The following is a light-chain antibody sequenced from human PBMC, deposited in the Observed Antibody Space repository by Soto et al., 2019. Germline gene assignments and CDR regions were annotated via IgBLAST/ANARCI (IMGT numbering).Light chain of an antibody. CDR2: AAS. CDR1: HSITNY. V-gene: IGKV1-39*01. J-gene: IGKJ4*01. Sequence: DIQVTLTRYSISTSLCDRVTTTCLASHSITNYLNWYQHKPGQAPNLLIYAASTLQAGVPSRFRGSGSGTDFTLTISSLQPEDFATYFCQQSNSSPPTFGGGTKVDIK. CDR3: QQSNSSPPT.